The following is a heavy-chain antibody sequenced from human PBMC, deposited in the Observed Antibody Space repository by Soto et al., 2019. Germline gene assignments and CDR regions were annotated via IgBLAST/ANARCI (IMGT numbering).Heavy chain of an antibody. Sequence: PSETLSLTXTVSGGSISSYYWTWLRQPPGKGLEWIGYISYTGRTKYNPSLQSRVAISVDTSKNDFSLNLSSVTAADTAVYFCAREWGLLPYYVMNVWGHGTAVTVSS. J-gene: IGHJ6*02. CDR3: AREWGLLPYYVMNV. CDR2: ISYTGRT. D-gene: IGHD7-27*01. CDR1: GGSISSYY. V-gene: IGHV4-59*01.